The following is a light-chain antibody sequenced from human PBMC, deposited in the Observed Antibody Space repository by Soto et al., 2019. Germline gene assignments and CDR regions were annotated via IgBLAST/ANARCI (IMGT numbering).Light chain of an antibody. J-gene: IGKJ5*01. Sequence: DILVTQSPATLSAFVGDRVTISCRARQSIGTWLAWYQQKPGKAPKLLIYDASTLASGVPSRFSGSGSGTEFTLTISSLQPEDVATYYCQEYNSYPVSFGQGTRLDI. CDR3: QEYNSYPVS. CDR1: QSIGTW. V-gene: IGKV1-5*01. CDR2: DAS.